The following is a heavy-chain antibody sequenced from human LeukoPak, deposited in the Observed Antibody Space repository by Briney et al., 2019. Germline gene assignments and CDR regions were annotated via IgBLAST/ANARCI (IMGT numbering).Heavy chain of an antibody. CDR1: GFTFSDYY. D-gene: IGHD4-17*01. CDR2: ISSSSSYT. CDR3: ARGSDYGDYYYFDY. Sequence: PGRSLRLSCAASGFTFSDYYMSWIRQAPGKGLEWVSYISSSSSYTNYADSVKGRFTISRDNAKNSLYLQMNSLRAEDTAVYYCARGSDYGDYYYFDYWGQGTLVTVSS. J-gene: IGHJ4*02. V-gene: IGHV3-11*05.